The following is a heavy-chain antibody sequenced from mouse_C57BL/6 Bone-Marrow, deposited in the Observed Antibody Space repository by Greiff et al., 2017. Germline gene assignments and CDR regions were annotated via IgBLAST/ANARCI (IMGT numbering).Heavy chain of an antibody. CDR1: GFSLTSYG. Sequence: VKLMESGPGLVQPSQSLSITCTVSGFSLTSYGVHWVRQSPGKGLEWLGVIWSGGSTDYNAAFISRLSISKDNSKSQVFFKMNSLQADDTAIYYCAVNSVTTVVAPSYAMDYWGQGTSVTVSS. V-gene: IGHV2-2*01. CDR2: IWSGGST. CDR3: AVNSVTTVVAPSYAMDY. D-gene: IGHD1-1*01. J-gene: IGHJ4*01.